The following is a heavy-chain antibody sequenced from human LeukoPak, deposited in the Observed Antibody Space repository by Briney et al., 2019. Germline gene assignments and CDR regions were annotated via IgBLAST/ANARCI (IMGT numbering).Heavy chain of an antibody. V-gene: IGHV4-34*01. CDR3: ARGVAAAGTKVLSYYYYYMDV. Sequence: SETLSLTCSVSGYSISSGYYWSWIRQPPGKGLEWIGEINHSGSTNYNPSLKSRVTISVDTSKNQFSLKLSSVTAADTAVYYCARGVAAAGTKVLSYYYYYMDVWGKGTTVTVSS. CDR2: INHSGST. J-gene: IGHJ6*03. D-gene: IGHD6-13*01. CDR1: GYSISSGYY.